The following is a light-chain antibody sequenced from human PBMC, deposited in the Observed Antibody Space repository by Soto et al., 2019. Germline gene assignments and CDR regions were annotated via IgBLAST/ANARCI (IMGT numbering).Light chain of an antibody. CDR1: SSDIGGYNY. J-gene: IGLJ2*01. V-gene: IGLV2-14*03. CDR2: DVN. Sequence: QSVPTQPASVSGSPGQSITISCAGTSSDIGGYNYVSWYQQYPGKAPKLMIYDVNSRPSGVSNRFSGSKSGNTASLTISGLQAEDEAEYYCSSSTSSSTHVLFGGGTKVTVL. CDR3: SSSTSSSTHVL.